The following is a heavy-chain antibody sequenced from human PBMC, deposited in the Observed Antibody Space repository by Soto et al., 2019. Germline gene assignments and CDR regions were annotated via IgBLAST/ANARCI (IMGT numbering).Heavy chain of an antibody. D-gene: IGHD3-9*01. Sequence: PSETLSLTCTVSSGSISGYYWSWIRQPPGKGLEWIGYIHYSGSTNYNPSLKSRITISVDTSKNQFSLKVTSVTAADTAVYYCATWIILTDYYASFDYWGQGALVTVSS. CDR3: ATWIILTDYYASFDY. J-gene: IGHJ4*02. CDR1: SGSISGYY. CDR2: IHYSGST. V-gene: IGHV4-59*01.